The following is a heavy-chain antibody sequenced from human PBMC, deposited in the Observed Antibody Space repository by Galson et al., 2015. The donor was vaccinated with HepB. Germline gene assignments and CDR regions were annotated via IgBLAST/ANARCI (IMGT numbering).Heavy chain of an antibody. D-gene: IGHD2-2*02. Sequence: SLRLSCAASGFTFSTYWMSWVRQAPGKGLEWVAHIKQDGSVKYYVDSVKGRFTISRDNAKNSVYLQMNSLRVEDTAIYYCAKPPSAYATNWYTYFFVYWGRGTLVTVSS. CDR2: IKQDGSVK. CDR3: AKPPSAYATNWYTYFFVY. CDR1: GFTFSTYW. V-gene: IGHV3-7*03. J-gene: IGHJ4*02.